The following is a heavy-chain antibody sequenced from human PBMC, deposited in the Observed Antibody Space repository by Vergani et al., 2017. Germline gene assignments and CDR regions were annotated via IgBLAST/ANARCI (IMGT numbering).Heavy chain of an antibody. CDR2: IYPGDFDT. CDR1: EYSFTNYW. V-gene: IGHV5-51*01. D-gene: IGHD1-26*01. J-gene: IGHJ4*02. CDR3: ARGDSGSYHYFDY. Sequence: EVQLVQSGAEVKKPGASLKISCKGSEYSFTNYWIGWVRQMPGKGLEWMGIIYPGDFDTRYSPSFQGQGTISADKSISTAYLQWGSLKASDTAMYYCARGDSGSYHYFDYWGQGALVTVSS.